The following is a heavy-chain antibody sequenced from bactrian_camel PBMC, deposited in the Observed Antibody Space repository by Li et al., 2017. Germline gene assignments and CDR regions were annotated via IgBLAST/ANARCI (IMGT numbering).Heavy chain of an antibody. V-gene: IGHV3S53*01. Sequence: HVQLVESGGGSVQAGESRRLSCVTSGYTSTTSCVAWVRQAPGKQREGVVSIDRDGRATYADSVKGRFTISQDVATNTIFLQMNNLAPEDTAMYYCAADLAWGCVGAWYRSDFPYRGQGTQVTVS. D-gene: IGHD2*01. J-gene: IGHJ6*01. CDR3: AADLAWGCVGAWYRSDFPY. CDR2: IDRDGRA. CDR1: GYTSTTSC.